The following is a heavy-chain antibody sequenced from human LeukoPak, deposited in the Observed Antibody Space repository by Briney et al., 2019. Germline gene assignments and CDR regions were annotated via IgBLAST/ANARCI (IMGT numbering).Heavy chain of an antibody. CDR3: AREMATIGEYFQH. V-gene: IGHV1-69*04. D-gene: IGHD5-24*01. J-gene: IGHJ1*01. CDR2: IIPILGIA. CDR1: GGTFSSYA. Sequence: SVKVSCKASGGTFSSYAISWVRQAPGQGLEWMGRIIPILGIANYAQKFQGRVTITADKSTSTAYMELSSLRSEDTAVYYCAREMATIGEYFQHWGQGTLVTVSS.